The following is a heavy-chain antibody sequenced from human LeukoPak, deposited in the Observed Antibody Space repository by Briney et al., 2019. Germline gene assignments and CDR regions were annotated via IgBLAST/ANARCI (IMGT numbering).Heavy chain of an antibody. V-gene: IGHV3-48*01. CDR1: GFTFSGYG. CDR2: ISSSSSTI. CDR3: AELGITMIGGV. J-gene: IGHJ6*04. D-gene: IGHD3-10*02. Sequence: GGSLRLSCAASGFTFSGYGMTWVRQAPGKGLEWVSYISSSSSTIYYADSVKGRFTISRDNAKNSLYLQMNSLRAEDTAVYYCAELGITMIGGVWGKGTTVTISS.